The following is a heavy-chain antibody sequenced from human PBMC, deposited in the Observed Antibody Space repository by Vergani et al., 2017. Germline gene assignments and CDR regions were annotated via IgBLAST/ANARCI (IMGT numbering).Heavy chain of an antibody. CDR3: ARLYGRDSSGSKYFDY. CDR2: IHPADSDT. D-gene: IGHD3-22*01. CDR1: GYSFTNYW. V-gene: IGHV5-51*01. Sequence: EVQLVQSGAEVQKPGESLKISCQISGYSFTNYWIGCVRQMPGKGLEWMGRIHPADSDTRYSPSFQGQVTISVDKSITTAYLQRSSLRASDSAMYYCARLYGRDSSGSKYFDYWGQGTLVTVSS. J-gene: IGHJ4*02.